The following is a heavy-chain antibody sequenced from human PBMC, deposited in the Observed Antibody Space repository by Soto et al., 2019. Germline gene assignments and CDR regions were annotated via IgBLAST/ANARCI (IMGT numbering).Heavy chain of an antibody. V-gene: IGHV1-2*02. D-gene: IGHD2-2*01. Sequence: ASEKVACKTSGYTFTDYFMHWVRQAPGQGPEWMGWINPNSGDTNYAQKFQGRVTMTRDTSISAAYMELTRLRSDDTAMYYCARGGNDAGDVRR. CDR3: ARGGNDAGDV. CDR2: INPNSGDT. J-gene: IGHJ3*01. CDR1: GYTFTDYF.